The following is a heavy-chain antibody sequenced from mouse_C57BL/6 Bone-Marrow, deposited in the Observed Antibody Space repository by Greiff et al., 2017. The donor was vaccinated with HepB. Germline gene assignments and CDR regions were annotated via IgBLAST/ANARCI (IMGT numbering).Heavy chain of an antibody. CDR2: LDPSDSYT. CDR1: GYTFTSYW. V-gene: IGHV1-50*01. J-gene: IGHJ4*01. D-gene: IGHD3-1*01. Sequence: VQLQQPGAELVKPGASVKLSCKASGYTFTSYWMQWVNQRPGQGLEWIGDLDPSDSYTNYNQKFKGKATLTVDTSTSTAYMQLSSLTSDDSAVYYCASLWLQTKDYAMDYWGQGTSVTVSS. CDR3: ASLWLQTKDYAMDY.